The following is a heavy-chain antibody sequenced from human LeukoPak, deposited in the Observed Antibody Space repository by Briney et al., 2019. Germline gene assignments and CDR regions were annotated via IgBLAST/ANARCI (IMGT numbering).Heavy chain of an antibody. CDR3: ARPKIPASQDFDY. CDR1: GFTFSSYS. D-gene: IGHD2-2*01. CDR2: ISASSSVI. J-gene: IGHJ4*02. V-gene: IGHV3-48*01. Sequence: PGGSLRLSCAASGFTFSSYSMSWVRQAPGKGLEWVSYISASSSVIYYADSVKGRFTISRDNAKNSVYLQMNSLRAEDTAVYYCARPKIPASQDFDYWGQGTLVSVSS.